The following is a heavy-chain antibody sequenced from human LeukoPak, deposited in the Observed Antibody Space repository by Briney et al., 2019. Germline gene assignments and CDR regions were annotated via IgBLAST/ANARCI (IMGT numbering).Heavy chain of an antibody. Sequence: ASVKVSCKASGYTFTSYGISWVRQAPGQGLEWMGWINPNSGGTNYAQKFQGRVTMTRDTSISTAYMELSRLRSDDTAVYYCARAGWELRYYYYYYYMDVWGKGTTVTISS. CDR1: GYTFTSYG. V-gene: IGHV1-2*02. CDR3: ARAGWELRYYYYYYYMDV. J-gene: IGHJ6*03. D-gene: IGHD1-26*01. CDR2: INPNSGGT.